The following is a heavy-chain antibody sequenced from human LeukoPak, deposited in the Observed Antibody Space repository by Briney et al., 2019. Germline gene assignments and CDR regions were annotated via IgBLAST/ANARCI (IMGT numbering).Heavy chain of an antibody. CDR1: GGSISSYY. Sequence: PSETLSLTCTVSGGSISSYYWSWIRQPPGKGLEWIGYIYYSGSTNYNPSLKSRVTISVDTSKNQFSLKLSSVTAADTAVYYCARSYSRSLSHSYWGQGTLVTVSS. D-gene: IGHD6-13*01. CDR2: IYYSGST. CDR3: ARSYSRSLSHSY. V-gene: IGHV4-59*01. J-gene: IGHJ4*02.